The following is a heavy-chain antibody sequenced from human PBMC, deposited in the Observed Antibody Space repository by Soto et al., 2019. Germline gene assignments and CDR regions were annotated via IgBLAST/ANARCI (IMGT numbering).Heavy chain of an antibody. D-gene: IGHD2-15*01. CDR3: TTELPVRVVSQDDAFDI. CDR2: VKSKTDVGTT. J-gene: IGHJ3*02. Sequence: EVQLVESGGGLVKPGGSLRLSCAASGFTFSNAWMSWVRQAPGKGLEWGGRVKSKTDVGTTDYAASVKGRFTISRDDSKSTLYLQRKSVKTEDTAVYYCTTELPVRVVSQDDAFDIWGQGTMGTVSS. CDR1: GFTFSNAW. V-gene: IGHV3-15*01.